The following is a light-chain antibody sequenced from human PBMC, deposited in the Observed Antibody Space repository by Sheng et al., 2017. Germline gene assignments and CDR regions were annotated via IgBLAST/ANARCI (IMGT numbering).Light chain of an antibody. CDR3: GTWDSSLTSGV. Sequence: QSILTQPPSVSAAPGQKVTISCSGSTSNIGSNHVYWYQQLPGTTPKLLIYETNKRPSGIPDRFSGSKSATSATLGITGLQTGDEAGYYCGTWDSSLTSGVFGGGTKLTVL. J-gene: IGLJ3*02. V-gene: IGLV1-51*02. CDR2: ETN. CDR1: TSNIGSNH.